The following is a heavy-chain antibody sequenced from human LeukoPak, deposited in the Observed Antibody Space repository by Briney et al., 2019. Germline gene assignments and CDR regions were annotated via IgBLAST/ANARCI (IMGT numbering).Heavy chain of an antibody. D-gene: IGHD3-16*01. CDR2: IYHSGST. V-gene: IGHV4-38-2*02. CDR3: ARDALQYDAFDY. Sequence: SETLSLTCTVSGYSISSGYYWGWIRQPPGKGLEWIGSIYHSGSTYYNPSLKSRVTISVDTSKNQFSLKLSSVTAADTAVYYCARDALQYDAFDYWGQGTLVTVSS. CDR1: GYSISSGYY. J-gene: IGHJ4*02.